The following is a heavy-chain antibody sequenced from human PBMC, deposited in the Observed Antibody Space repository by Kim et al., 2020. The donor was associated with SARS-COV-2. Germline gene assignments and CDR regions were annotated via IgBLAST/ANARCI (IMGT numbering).Heavy chain of an antibody. CDR1: GYSFTSYW. J-gene: IGHJ5*02. CDR3: ARHVDYDILTGYFPNWFDP. CDR2: IDPSDSYT. V-gene: IGHV5-10-1*01. D-gene: IGHD3-9*01. Sequence: GESLKISCKGSGYSFTSYWISWVRQMPGKGLEWMGRIDPSDSYTNYSPSFQGHVTISADKSISTAYLQWSSLKASDTAMYYCARHVDYDILTGYFPNWFDPWGPGTLVTVSS.